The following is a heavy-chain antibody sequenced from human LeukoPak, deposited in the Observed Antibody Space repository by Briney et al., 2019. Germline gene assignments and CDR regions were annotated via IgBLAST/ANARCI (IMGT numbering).Heavy chain of an antibody. V-gene: IGHV3-48*03. CDR2: ISSSGITI. CDR3: ARGGDLWLDY. Sequence: GGSLRLSCAASGFTFSSYDMNWVRQAPGKGLEWVSYISSSGITIFYADSVKGRFTISRDNAKNSLYLQMNSLRAEDTAVYYCARGGDLWLDYWGQGTLVTVSS. CDR1: GFTFSSYD. D-gene: IGHD5-18*01. J-gene: IGHJ4*02.